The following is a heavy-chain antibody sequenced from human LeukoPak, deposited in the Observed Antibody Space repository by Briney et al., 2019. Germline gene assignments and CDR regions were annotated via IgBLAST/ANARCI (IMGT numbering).Heavy chain of an antibody. D-gene: IGHD2-15*01. Sequence: PSETLSLTCTVSGGSISSGSYFWSWIRQPAGKGLGWIGRIYTSGRTNYNPSLKSRVTISVDTSKNQFSLKLSSVTAADTAVYYCARAYCSGGSCYSFDYWGQGTLVTVSS. V-gene: IGHV4-61*02. CDR1: GGSISSGSYF. CDR2: IYTSGRT. CDR3: ARAYCSGGSCYSFDY. J-gene: IGHJ4*02.